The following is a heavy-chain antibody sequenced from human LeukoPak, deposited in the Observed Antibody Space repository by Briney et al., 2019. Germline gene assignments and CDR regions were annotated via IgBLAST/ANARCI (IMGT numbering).Heavy chain of an antibody. Sequence: PSETLSLTCTVSGGSISSYYWSWIRQPAGKGLEWIGRIYTSGSTNYNPSLKSRVTMSVDTSKNQFSLKLSSVTTADTAVYYCARIADGVGATRRYYFDYWGQGTLVTVSS. D-gene: IGHD1-26*01. CDR1: GGSISSYY. CDR2: IYTSGST. CDR3: ARIADGVGATRRYYFDY. J-gene: IGHJ4*02. V-gene: IGHV4-4*07.